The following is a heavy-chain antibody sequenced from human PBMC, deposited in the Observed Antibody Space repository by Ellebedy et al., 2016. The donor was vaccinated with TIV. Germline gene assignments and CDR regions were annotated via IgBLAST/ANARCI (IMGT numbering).Heavy chain of an antibody. CDR1: GYTFTSYY. Sequence: AASVKVSCKASGYTFTSYYMHWVRRAPGQGLEWMGVIDPSGGSTDYAQKFQGRVTMTRDTSTSTVYMELSSLRSDDTAVYYCARDRIVGSSSPYYNGMDVWGQGTTVTVSS. CDR2: IDPSGGST. CDR3: ARDRIVGSSSPYYNGMDV. V-gene: IGHV1-46*01. J-gene: IGHJ6*02. D-gene: IGHD1-26*01.